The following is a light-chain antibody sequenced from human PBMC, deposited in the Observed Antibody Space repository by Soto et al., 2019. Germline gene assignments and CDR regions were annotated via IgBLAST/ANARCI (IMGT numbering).Light chain of an antibody. CDR1: QSVSSN. CDR3: QQYNNWPLT. Sequence: EIVMTQSPATLSVSPGERATLSCRASQSVSSNLAWYQQKPGQAPRLLIYGASTRATGIPARFSGSGSGAEFTLTISSLQSEDFALYYCQQYNNWPLTFGVGTRLEIK. CDR2: GAS. V-gene: IGKV3D-15*01. J-gene: IGKJ5*01.